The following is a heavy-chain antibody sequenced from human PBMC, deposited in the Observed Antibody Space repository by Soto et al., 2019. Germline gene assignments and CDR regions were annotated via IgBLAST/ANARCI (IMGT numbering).Heavy chain of an antibody. J-gene: IGHJ6*02. V-gene: IGHV4-30-2*01. CDR3: ARDPLGYYYGMDV. Sequence: SETLSLTCAVSGDSISSGGYSWSWIRQPPGKGLEWIGYIYHSGSTYYNPSLKSRVTISVDRSKNQFSLKLSSVTAADTAVYYCARDPLGYYYGMDVWGQGTTVTVSS. CDR1: GDSISSGGYS. CDR2: IYHSGST.